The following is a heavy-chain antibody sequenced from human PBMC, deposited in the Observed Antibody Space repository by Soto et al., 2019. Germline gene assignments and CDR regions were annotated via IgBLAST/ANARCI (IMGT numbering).Heavy chain of an antibody. D-gene: IGHD1-26*01. CDR2: IYYSGST. CDR3: ARVGGSYHNYYYGMDV. Sequence: QVQLQESGPGLVKPSETLSLTCTVSGGSVSSGSYYWSWIRQPPGKGLEWIGYIYYSGSTNYNPHRKSRVTIAVDTSKNQFSLKLSSVTAADTAVYYCARVGGSYHNYYYGMDVWGQGTTVTVSS. CDR1: GGSVSSGSYY. J-gene: IGHJ6*02. V-gene: IGHV4-61*01.